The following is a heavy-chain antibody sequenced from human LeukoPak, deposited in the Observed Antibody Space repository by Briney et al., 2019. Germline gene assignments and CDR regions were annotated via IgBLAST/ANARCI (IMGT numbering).Heavy chain of an antibody. V-gene: IGHV4-34*01. Sequence: SETLSLTCAVYGGSFSGYYWSWIRQPPGKGLEWIGEINHSGSTNYNPSLKSRVTISVDTSKNQFSLKLSSVTAADTAVYYCARGRGYCSSTSCSRNYYYYYYMDVWGKGTTVTVSS. CDR3: ARGRGYCSSTSCSRNYYYYYYMDV. CDR1: GGSFSGYY. D-gene: IGHD2-2*01. CDR2: INHSGST. J-gene: IGHJ6*03.